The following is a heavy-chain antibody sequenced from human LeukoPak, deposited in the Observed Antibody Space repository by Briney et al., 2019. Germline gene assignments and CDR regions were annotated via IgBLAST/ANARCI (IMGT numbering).Heavy chain of an antibody. D-gene: IGHD3-10*01. CDR3: ARGSLWFGELDY. CDR1: GFTFSDYY. Sequence: LRLSCAASGFTFSDYYMSWIRQHPGKGLEWIGYIYYSGSTYYSPSLKSRVTISVDTSKNQFSLKLSSVAAADTAVYYCARGSLWFGELDYWGQGTLVTVSS. V-gene: IGHV4-31*02. CDR2: IYYSGST. J-gene: IGHJ4*02.